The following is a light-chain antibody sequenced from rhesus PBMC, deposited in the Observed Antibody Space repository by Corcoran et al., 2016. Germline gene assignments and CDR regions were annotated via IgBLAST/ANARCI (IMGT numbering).Light chain of an antibody. CDR1: QNIYSN. J-gene: IGKJ4*01. CDR3: QQLNSHPLT. V-gene: IGKV1-44*03. CDR2: AVS. Sequence: DIQMTQSPSALSASIGDRVTISCRASQNIYSNLAWYQQKPGKAPKLLIVAVSSLQTGIPSRFSGSGSGTDFTLTINSLQPEDSAAYYCQQLNSHPLTFGGGTKVEIK.